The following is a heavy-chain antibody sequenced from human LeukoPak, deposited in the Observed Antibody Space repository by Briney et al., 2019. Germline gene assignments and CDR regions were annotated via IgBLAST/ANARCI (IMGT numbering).Heavy chain of an antibody. D-gene: IGHD1-26*01. Sequence: GGSLRLSCAASGFTFDDYAMHWVRQAPGKGLEWVSGISWNSGSIGYADSVKGRFTISRDNAKNSLYLQMNSLRAEDTALYYCAKDQWELLPGYYMDVWGKGTTVTISS. J-gene: IGHJ6*03. CDR3: AKDQWELLPGYYMDV. CDR2: ISWNSGSI. V-gene: IGHV3-9*01. CDR1: GFTFDDYA.